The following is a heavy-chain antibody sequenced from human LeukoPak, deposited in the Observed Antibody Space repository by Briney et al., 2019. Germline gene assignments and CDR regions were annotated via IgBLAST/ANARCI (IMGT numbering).Heavy chain of an antibody. CDR1: AFTFTDCY. J-gene: IGHJ4*02. CDR3: ARDVGADF. D-gene: IGHD1-26*01. V-gene: IGHV3-11*04. Sequence: GGSLRLSCAASAFTFTDCYVTWSRQDPGKGLQWVAYISDSGTTVDYADAVKGRFSVSRDNTANSLYLQMNSLRVEDTGFYYCARDVGADFWGQGTLVTVSS. CDR2: ISDSGTTV.